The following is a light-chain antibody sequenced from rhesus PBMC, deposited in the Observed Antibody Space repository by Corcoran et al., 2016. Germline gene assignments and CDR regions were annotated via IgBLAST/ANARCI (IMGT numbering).Light chain of an antibody. CDR3: LQHSNWPRT. J-gene: IGKJ1*01. CDR2: GAS. Sequence: EIVMTQSPATLSLSPGERATLSCRASQSVSSSLAWYQQKPGQAPRLLISGASSRAIGIPDRFSGRGSGTDLTLPIISLEPEDVAVYYCLQHSNWPRTFGQGTKVEIK. V-gene: IGKV3-24*01. CDR1: QSVSSS.